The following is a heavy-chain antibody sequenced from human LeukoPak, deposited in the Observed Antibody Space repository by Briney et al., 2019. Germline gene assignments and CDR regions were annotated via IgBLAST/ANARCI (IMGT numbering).Heavy chain of an antibody. J-gene: IGHJ4*02. Sequence: GGSLRLSCAASGLIFSSYNMNWVRQAPGKGLEWVSYISSSSGTMHYADSVKGRFTISRDDAKNSLYLQMNSLRAEDTAVYYCASDRGWGQGTLVTVSS. CDR3: ASDRG. V-gene: IGHV3-48*04. CDR2: ISSSSGTM. CDR1: GLIFSSYN. D-gene: IGHD3-16*01.